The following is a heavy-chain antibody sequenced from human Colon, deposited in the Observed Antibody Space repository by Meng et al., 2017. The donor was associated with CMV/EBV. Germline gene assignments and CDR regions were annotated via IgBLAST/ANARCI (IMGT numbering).Heavy chain of an antibody. D-gene: IGHD6-13*01. V-gene: IGHV3-7*01. J-gene: IGHJ3*02. CDR2: IKQDGSEK. Sequence: GESLKISCAASGFTFSTYAMSWVRQAPGKGLEWVANIKQDGSEKYYVDSVKGRFTISRDNAKNSLYLQMNSLRAEDTAVYYCARDRQLYIWGQGTMVTVSS. CDR1: GFTFSTYA. CDR3: ARDRQLYI.